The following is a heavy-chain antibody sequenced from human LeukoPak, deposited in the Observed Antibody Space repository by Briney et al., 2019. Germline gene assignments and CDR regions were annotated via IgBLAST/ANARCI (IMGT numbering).Heavy chain of an antibody. CDR3: AREAGGSGTYYIDY. V-gene: IGHV1-2*06. CDR1: GYTFTGYY. D-gene: IGHD3-10*01. CDR2: INPNSGGT. J-gene: IGHJ4*02. Sequence: ASVKVSCKASGYTFTGYYLHWVRQAPGQGLERMGRINPNSGGTNYAQKFQGRVTMSRDTSITTAYMDLSRLRSDDTAVYYCAREAGGSGTYYIDYWGQGTLVTVSS.